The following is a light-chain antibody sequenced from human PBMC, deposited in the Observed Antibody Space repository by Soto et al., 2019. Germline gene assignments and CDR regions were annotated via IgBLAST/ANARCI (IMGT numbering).Light chain of an antibody. CDR3: QQSYSNPLT. CDR2: GAS. CDR1: QSISSY. V-gene: IGKV1-39*01. J-gene: IGKJ1*01. Sequence: DIQMTQSPSSLSASIGDRVTITCRASQSISSYLNWYQQKPGKAPKLLIYGASSLQSGVPSRFSGSGFRTDFTLTISTLQPEDFATYFCQQSYSNPLTFGQGTKVEIK.